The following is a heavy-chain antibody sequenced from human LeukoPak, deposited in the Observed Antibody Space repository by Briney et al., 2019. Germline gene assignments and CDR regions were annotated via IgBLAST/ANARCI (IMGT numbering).Heavy chain of an antibody. D-gene: IGHD5-12*01. V-gene: IGHV3-9*01. CDR1: GFTFDDYA. CDR3: AEDIHHSGYDYFDY. CDR2: INWNSDSI. J-gene: IGHJ4*02. Sequence: GGSLRLSCAVSGFTFDDYAMHWVRQVPGKGLEWVSGINWNSDSIGYADSVKGRFTISRGNAKNSLYLQMNSLRAEDTALYYCAEDIHHSGYDYFDYWGQGTLVTVSS.